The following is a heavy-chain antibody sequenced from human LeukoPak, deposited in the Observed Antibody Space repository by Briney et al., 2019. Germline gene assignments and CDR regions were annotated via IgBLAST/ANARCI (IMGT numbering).Heavy chain of an antibody. CDR2: ISAYNGNT. Sequence: ASVKVSCKASGYTFTRYGISWVRQAPGQGLEWMGWISAYNGNTNYAQKLQGRVTMTTDTSTSTAYMELRSLRSDDTAVYYCARDLRWELLPGYYYDYMDVWGKGTTVTVSS. D-gene: IGHD1-26*01. CDR3: ARDLRWELLPGYYYDYMDV. CDR1: GYTFTRYG. V-gene: IGHV1-18*01. J-gene: IGHJ6*03.